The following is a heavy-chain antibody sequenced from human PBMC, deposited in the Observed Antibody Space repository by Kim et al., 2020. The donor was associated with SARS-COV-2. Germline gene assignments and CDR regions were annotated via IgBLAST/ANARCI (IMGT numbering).Heavy chain of an antibody. Sequence: CADPWNGRSTITRDHSKNRLYLQITSVKSEDTDVYYCAKNRAVAGYFDYWGQGTLVTVSS. CDR3: AKNRAVAGYFDY. V-gene: IGHV3-23*01. J-gene: IGHJ4*02. D-gene: IGHD6-19*01.